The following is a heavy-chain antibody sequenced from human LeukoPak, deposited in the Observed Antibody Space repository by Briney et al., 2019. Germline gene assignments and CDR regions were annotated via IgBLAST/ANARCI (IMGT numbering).Heavy chain of an antibody. D-gene: IGHD2-2*01. CDR3: ARDKKYQPLTLDY. CDR2: ISSSSSYI. CDR1: GFTFSSYS. Sequence: GGSLRLSCAASGFTFSSYSMNWVRQAPGKGLEWVSSISSSSSYIYYADSVKGRFTISRDNAKNSLYLQMNSLRAEDTAVYYCARDKKYQPLTLDYWGQGTLVTVSS. J-gene: IGHJ4*02. V-gene: IGHV3-21*01.